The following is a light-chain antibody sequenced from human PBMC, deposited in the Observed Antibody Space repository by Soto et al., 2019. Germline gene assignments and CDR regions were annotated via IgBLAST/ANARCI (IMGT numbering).Light chain of an antibody. V-gene: IGKV1-5*03. CDR1: QTISSW. J-gene: IGKJ1*01. CDR2: QAS. CDR3: QQYNSYSLT. Sequence: DIRVTQSAATLPASVGDRVTITCRASQTISSWLAWYQQKPGEAPRLLIYQASSLETEVPSRFGGSGSGTEFTLTISSLQPGDFATYYCQQYNSYSLTFGQGTKVDIK.